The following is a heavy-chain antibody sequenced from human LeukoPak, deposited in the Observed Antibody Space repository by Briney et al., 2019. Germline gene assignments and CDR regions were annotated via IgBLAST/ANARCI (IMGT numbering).Heavy chain of an antibody. Sequence: GRSLRLSCAASGFTFSSYGMHWVRQAPGKGLEWVAVISYDGSNKYYADSVRGRFTISRDNSKNTLYLQMNSLRAEDTAVYYCAKVLDEWVLLVPDYWGQGTLVTVSP. CDR1: GFTFSSYG. J-gene: IGHJ4*02. D-gene: IGHD1-26*01. CDR3: AKVLDEWVLLVPDY. CDR2: ISYDGSNK. V-gene: IGHV3-30*18.